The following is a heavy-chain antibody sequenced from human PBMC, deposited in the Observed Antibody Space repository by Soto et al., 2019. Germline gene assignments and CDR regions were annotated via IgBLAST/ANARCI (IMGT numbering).Heavy chain of an antibody. CDR2: ISGSGGST. D-gene: IGHD3-9*01. V-gene: IGHV3-23*01. J-gene: IGHJ6*03. Sequence: PGGSLRLSFAASGFTFSSYAMSWVRQAPGKGLEWVSAISGSGGSTYYADSVKGRFTISRDNSKNTLYLQMNSLRAEDTAVYYCAKHSGYDILTGYHEYYYYMDVWGKGTTVTVSS. CDR3: AKHSGYDILTGYHEYYYYMDV. CDR1: GFTFSSYA.